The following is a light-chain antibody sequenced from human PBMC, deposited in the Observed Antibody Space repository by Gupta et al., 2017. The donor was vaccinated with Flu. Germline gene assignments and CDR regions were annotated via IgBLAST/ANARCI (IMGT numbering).Light chain of an antibody. J-gene: IGLJ2*01. Sequence: QSVLTQPPSASGTPGQRVAISCSGSSSNIGSNTVNWFQQVPGTDPKLLIYSNNQRPSGVPDRFSGSTSGTSASLAISGLQSEDGVHYYCAAWDASLHAWILGGGTKLTVL. V-gene: IGLV1-44*01. CDR1: SSNIGSNT. CDR3: AAWDASLHAWI. CDR2: SNN.